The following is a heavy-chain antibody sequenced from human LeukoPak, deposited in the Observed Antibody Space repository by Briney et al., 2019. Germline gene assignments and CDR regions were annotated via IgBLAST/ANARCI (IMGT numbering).Heavy chain of an antibody. D-gene: IGHD5-12*01. Sequence: PSETLSLTCTVSGGSISSYYWSWIQQPPGKGLEWIGYIYYSGSTNYNPSLKSRVTISVDTSKNQFSLKLSSVTAADTAVYYCARDPSRGYSGYVAFDIWGQGTMVTVSS. J-gene: IGHJ3*02. CDR1: GGSISSYY. CDR3: ARDPSRGYSGYVAFDI. CDR2: IYYSGST. V-gene: IGHV4-59*01.